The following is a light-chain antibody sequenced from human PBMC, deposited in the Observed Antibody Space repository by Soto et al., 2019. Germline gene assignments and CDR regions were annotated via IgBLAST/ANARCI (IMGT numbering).Light chain of an antibody. Sequence: RPAVYGSPGQSITFSCTETSSDVGGYNYVSWYQQHPGKAPKLMIYDVSNRPSGVSNRFSGSKSGNTASLTISGLQAEDEADYYCSRYPSSSSPYVVGTGTKVIVL. V-gene: IGLV2-14*01. J-gene: IGLJ1*01. CDR2: DVS. CDR3: SRYPSSSSPYV. CDR1: SSDVGGYNY.